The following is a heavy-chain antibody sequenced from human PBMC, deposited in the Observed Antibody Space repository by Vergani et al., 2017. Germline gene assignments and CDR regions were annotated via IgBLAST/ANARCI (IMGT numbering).Heavy chain of an antibody. D-gene: IGHD6-25*01. J-gene: IGHJ4*02. CDR1: GGSISSSSYY. CDR2: IYYSGST. CDR3: ARHPDPNMAAIDY. V-gene: IGHV4-39*01. Sequence: QVQLQESGPGLVKPSETLSLTCTVSGGSISSSSYYWGWIRQPPGKGLEWIGSIYYSGSTYYNPSLKSRVTISVETSKNQFSLKLSSGTAADTAVYYCARHPDPNMAAIDYWGQGTLVTVSS.